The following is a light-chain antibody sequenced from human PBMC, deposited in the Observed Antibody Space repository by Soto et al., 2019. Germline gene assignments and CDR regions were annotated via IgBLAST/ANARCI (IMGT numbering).Light chain of an antibody. Sequence: QSVLTQPASVSGSPGQSITISCSGISTDVDTYNYVSWYQLHPGEAPKVLIYDVNSRPSGVSNRFSGSRSGNTASLTISGLQAEYEFNYSSCSHTPGRSLYVSGPGTKAT. CDR1: STDVDTYNY. J-gene: IGLJ1*01. CDR2: DVN. CDR3: CSHTPGRSLYV. V-gene: IGLV2-14*03.